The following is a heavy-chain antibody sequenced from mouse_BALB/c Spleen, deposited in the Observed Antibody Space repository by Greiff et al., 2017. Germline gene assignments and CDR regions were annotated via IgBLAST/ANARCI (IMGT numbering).Heavy chain of an antibody. CDR3: ARSTMITEFAY. Sequence: DVKLQESGPGLVKPSQSLSLTCTVTGYSITSDYAWNWIRQFPGNKLEWMGYISYSGSTSYNPSLKSRISITRDTSKNQFFLQLNSVTTEDTATYYCARSTMITEFAYWGQGTLVTVSA. D-gene: IGHD2-4*01. CDR2: ISYSGST. V-gene: IGHV3-2*02. CDR1: GYSITSDYA. J-gene: IGHJ3*01.